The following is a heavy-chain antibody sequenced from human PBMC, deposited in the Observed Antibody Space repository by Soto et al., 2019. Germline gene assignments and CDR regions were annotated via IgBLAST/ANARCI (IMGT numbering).Heavy chain of an antibody. Sequence: GGSLRLSCISSGFTFRTYTMNWVRQAPGKGLEWVSGIRGFSPYTFYAESVKGRFTISRDNAKNSLYLQMNSLRAENTAVYYCARDRGYDAHDYYYNAMDVWGQGTTVPVSS. CDR1: GFTFRTYT. V-gene: IGHV3-21*01. J-gene: IGHJ6*02. CDR2: IRGFSPYT. CDR3: ARDRGYDAHDYYYNAMDV. D-gene: IGHD2-15*01.